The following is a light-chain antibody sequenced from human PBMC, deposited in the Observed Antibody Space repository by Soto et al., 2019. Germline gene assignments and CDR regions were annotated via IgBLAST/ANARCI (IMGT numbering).Light chain of an antibody. J-gene: IGLJ3*02. Sequence: QSALTQPPSASGSPGQSVTISCTGTSGDVGRYNYVSWYQQHPGKAPKLMIFEVSKRPSGVPDRFSASKSGNTASLTVSGLQAEDEADYYCAAWDDRLNGWVFGGGTKLTVL. CDR2: EVS. CDR1: SGDVGRYNY. V-gene: IGLV2-8*01. CDR3: AAWDDRLNGWV.